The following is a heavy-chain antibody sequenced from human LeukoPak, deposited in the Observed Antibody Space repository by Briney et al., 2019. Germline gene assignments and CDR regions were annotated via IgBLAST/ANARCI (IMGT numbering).Heavy chain of an antibody. J-gene: IGHJ4*02. D-gene: IGHD2-15*01. V-gene: IGHV4-59*08. CDR2: TSYSGST. CDR3: ARASSGGSCPRY. CDR1: GGSISSSY. Sequence: SETLSLTCTVSGGSISSSYWSWIRQPPGKGLERIAYTSYSGSTNYNPSLKSRVTISVDTSKNQFSLKLSSVTAADTAVYYCARASSGGSCPRYWGQGTLVTVSS.